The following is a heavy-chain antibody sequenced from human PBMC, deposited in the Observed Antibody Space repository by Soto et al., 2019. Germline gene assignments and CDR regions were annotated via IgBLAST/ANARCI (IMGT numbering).Heavy chain of an antibody. CDR1: GGSFSGYF. CDR3: ARGISLIVEVQRDAPDKYYFDS. J-gene: IGHJ4*02. CDR2: VNHIGST. D-gene: IGHD2-15*01. Sequence: TLSLTCAVYGGSFSGYFWSWIRQSPGKGLEWIGEVNHIGSTNSNPSLKSRVAVSVDTSKNQISLKLRSVTAADTAVYYCARGISLIVEVQRDAPDKYYFDSWGQGTLVTVSS. V-gene: IGHV4-34*01.